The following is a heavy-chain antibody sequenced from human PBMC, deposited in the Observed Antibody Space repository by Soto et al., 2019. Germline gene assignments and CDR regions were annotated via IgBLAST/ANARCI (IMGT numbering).Heavy chain of an antibody. D-gene: IGHD3-22*01. Sequence: GGCRRLSCAASGFTFSSYWMSGVRQAPGQGLERVANIKQDGSEKYYVDSVKGRFTMSRDNAQNSLYLQMNSLRDGDTADYYCASDARGGSSGYSVGQLTRLAAAAGM. J-gene: IGHJ6*01. CDR2: IKQDGSEK. V-gene: IGHV3-7*01. CDR1: GFTFSSYW. CDR3: ASDARGGSSGYSVGQLTRLAAAAGM.